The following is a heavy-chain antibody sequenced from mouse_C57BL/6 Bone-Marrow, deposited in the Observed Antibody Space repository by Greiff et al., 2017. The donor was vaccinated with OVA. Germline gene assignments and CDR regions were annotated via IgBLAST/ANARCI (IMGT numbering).Heavy chain of an antibody. D-gene: IGHD1-1*01. CDR1: GYTFTDYY. CDR3: ARSNYYGSREDWFAY. Sequence: EVQLQQSGPVLVKPGASVKMSCKASGYTFTDYYMNWVKQSHGKSLEWIGVINPYNGGTSYNQKFKGKATLTVDKSSSTAYMELNSLTSEDSAVYYCARSNYYGSREDWFAYWGQGTLVTVSA. J-gene: IGHJ3*01. V-gene: IGHV1-19*01. CDR2: INPYNGGT.